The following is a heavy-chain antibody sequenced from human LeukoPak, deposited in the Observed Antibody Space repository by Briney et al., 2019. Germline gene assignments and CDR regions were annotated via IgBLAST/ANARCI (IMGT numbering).Heavy chain of an antibody. Sequence: ASVKVSCKASGYTFTGYYMHWVRQAPGQGLEWMGMILPSGGSTTYSQNFQGRVALTRDTSTSTLYMELSSLRSEDTAVYYCARNLESRMDYWGQGTLVTVSS. V-gene: IGHV1-46*01. CDR2: ILPSGGST. CDR1: GYTFTGYY. D-gene: IGHD3-3*01. CDR3: ARNLESRMDY. J-gene: IGHJ4*02.